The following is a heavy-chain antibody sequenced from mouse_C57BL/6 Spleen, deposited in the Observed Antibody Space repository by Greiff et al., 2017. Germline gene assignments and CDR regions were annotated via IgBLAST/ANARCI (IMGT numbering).Heavy chain of an antibody. J-gene: IGHJ2*01. CDR3: ARSLPRGIFDY. Sequence: QVQLKESGAELARPGASVKLSCKASGYTFTSYGISWVKQRTGQGLEWIGEIYPRSGITYYNEKFKGKATLTADKSSSTAYMELRSLTSEDSAVYFCARSLPRGIFDYWGQGTTLTVSS. CDR1: GYTFTSYG. CDR2: IYPRSGIT. D-gene: IGHD2-10*01. V-gene: IGHV1-81*01.